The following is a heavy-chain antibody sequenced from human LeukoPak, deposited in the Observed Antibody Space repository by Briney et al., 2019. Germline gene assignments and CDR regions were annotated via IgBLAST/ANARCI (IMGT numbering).Heavy chain of an antibody. CDR2: IYYSGST. D-gene: IGHD3-16*01. CDR1: GGSISSGDYY. Sequence: MPSETLSLTCTVSGGSISSGDYYWSWIRQPPGKGLEWIGYIYYSGSTYYNPSLKSRVTISVDTSKNQFSLKLSSVTAADTAVYYCARLINYYYGMDVWGHGTTVTVSS. V-gene: IGHV4-30-4*01. J-gene: IGHJ6*02. CDR3: ARLINYYYGMDV.